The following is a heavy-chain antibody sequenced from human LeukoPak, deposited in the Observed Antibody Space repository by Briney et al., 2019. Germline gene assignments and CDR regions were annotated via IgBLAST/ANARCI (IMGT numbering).Heavy chain of an antibody. CDR1: QFKFNNYG. D-gene: IGHD2-2*01. CDR2: ITGSGDRT. J-gene: IGHJ5*02. CDR3: AKDFLVVPAASPWFDP. V-gene: IGHV3-23*01. Sequence: PGGSLRLSCATSQFKFNNYGMTWVRQAPGKGLEWVSSITGSGDRTQYADSVQGRFTISRDNSKNTLYLQMNSLRAEDTAVYYCAKDFLVVPAASPWFDPWGQGTLVTVSS.